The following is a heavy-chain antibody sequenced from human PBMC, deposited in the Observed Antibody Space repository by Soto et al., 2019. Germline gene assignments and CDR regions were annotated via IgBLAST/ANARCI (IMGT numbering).Heavy chain of an antibody. CDR1: GYTFTSYG. CDR2: MKPDSGNT. Sequence: GYSVQVFWKACGYTFTSYGINWVRQAPGQGLEWMGWMKPDSGNTGYAQKFQGRVTMTRNTTTSNAYMELSSLRSEDTGLYYCAMYSDGGGGCLSERIDVWGQGTTVTVSS. CDR3: AMYSDGGGGCLSERIDV. J-gene: IGHJ6*02. V-gene: IGHV1-8*01. D-gene: IGHD2-15*01.